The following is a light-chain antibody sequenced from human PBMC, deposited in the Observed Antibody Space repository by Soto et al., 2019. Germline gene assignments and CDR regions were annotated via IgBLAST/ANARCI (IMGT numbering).Light chain of an antibody. J-gene: IGKJ1*01. CDR3: QQYYSTPPA. V-gene: IGKV4-1*01. CDR1: QSVLYSSNNKNY. CDR2: WAS. Sequence: DIVMTQSPDSLAVSLGERATINCKSSQSVLYSSNNKNYLAWYQQKPGQPPKLLIYWASTRESGVPDRFSGSGFWTDFTLHISSLQAEDVAVYYCQQYYSTPPAFGQGTKVEIK.